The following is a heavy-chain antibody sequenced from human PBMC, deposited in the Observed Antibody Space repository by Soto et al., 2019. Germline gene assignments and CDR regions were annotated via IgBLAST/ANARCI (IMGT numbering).Heavy chain of an antibody. J-gene: IGHJ6*02. CDR3: ARDFSGSYPVYYYYGMDV. V-gene: IGHV4-4*02. CDR1: GGSISSSNW. D-gene: IGHD1-26*01. Sequence: PSETLSLTCAVSGGSISSSNWWSWVRQPPGKGLEWIGEIYHSGSTNYNPYLKSRVTISVDKSKNQFSMKLSSVTAAETAVYYCARDFSGSYPVYYYYGMDVWGQGTPVTVSS. CDR2: IYHSGST.